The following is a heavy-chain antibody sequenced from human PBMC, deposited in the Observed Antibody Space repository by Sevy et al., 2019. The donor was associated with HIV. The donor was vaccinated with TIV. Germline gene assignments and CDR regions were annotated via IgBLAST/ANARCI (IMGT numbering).Heavy chain of an antibody. CDR3: ARAMESSTVTTYAFDI. V-gene: IGHV1-69*13. Sequence: ASVKVSCKASGGTFSSYAISWVRQAPGQGLEWMGGIIPIFGTANYAQKFQGRVTITADESTSTAYMELSSLRSEDTAVYYCARAMESSTVTTYAFDIWGQGTMVTVSS. CDR2: IIPIFGTA. CDR1: GGTFSSYA. D-gene: IGHD4-17*01. J-gene: IGHJ3*02.